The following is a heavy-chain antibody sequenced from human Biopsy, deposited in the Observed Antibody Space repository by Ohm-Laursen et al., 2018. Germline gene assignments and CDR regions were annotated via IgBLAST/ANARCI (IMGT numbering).Heavy chain of an antibody. V-gene: IGHV3-30*18. Sequence: SLRLSYSAFGFTFNNYGMQWVRQAPGKGLEWVAFIFYDGSNTYYADSVKGRFTISRDNSRDTLYLQMSSLRAEDTAVYYCAKDRYNYTPIGGFSMDVWGQGTTVTVSS. CDR1: GFTFNNYG. D-gene: IGHD5-18*01. CDR2: IFYDGSNT. CDR3: AKDRYNYTPIGGFSMDV. J-gene: IGHJ6*02.